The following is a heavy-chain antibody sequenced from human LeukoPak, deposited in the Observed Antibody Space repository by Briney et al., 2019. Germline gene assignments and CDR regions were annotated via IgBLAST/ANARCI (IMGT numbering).Heavy chain of an antibody. CDR3: ARAAMVRGVINWFDR. Sequence: VASVKVSCKASGYTFTSYAISSVRQAPGQELEWMGWISAYNGNTNYAQKLQGRVTMTTDTSTSTAYMELRTLRSDDRAVYYCARAAMVRGVINWFDRWGQGTLVTVS. CDR1: GYTFTSYA. D-gene: IGHD3-10*01. J-gene: IGHJ5*02. V-gene: IGHV1-18*01. CDR2: ISAYNGNT.